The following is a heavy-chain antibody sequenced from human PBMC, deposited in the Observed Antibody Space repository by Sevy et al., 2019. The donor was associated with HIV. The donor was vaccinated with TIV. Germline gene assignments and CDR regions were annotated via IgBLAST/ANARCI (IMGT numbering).Heavy chain of an antibody. V-gene: IGHV3-21*01. J-gene: IGHJ4*02. CDR3: ARAGCISTSCYLFDY. CDR2: ISSSRYYI. Sequence: GGSLRLSCAASGFTFSDYSVNWVRQAPGKGLEWVSSISSSRYYIYYADSVNGRFTISRDNAKNSLYLQMNSLRAEDTAVYYCARAGCISTSCYLFDYWGLGTLVTVSS. CDR1: GFTFSDYS. D-gene: IGHD2-2*01.